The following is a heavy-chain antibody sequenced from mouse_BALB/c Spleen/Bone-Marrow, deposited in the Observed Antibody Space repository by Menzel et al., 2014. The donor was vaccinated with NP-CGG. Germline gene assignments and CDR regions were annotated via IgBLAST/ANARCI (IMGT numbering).Heavy chain of an antibody. Sequence: DVMLVESGGGLVQPGGSLKLSCTASGFDFSRYWMSWLRQAPGKGLQWIGEINPESSTVNYTPSLKDKFIISRDNAKNALYLQVSKVRSEDTALYYCTRLTYYGLSDYWGQGTTLTVSS. CDR2: INPESSTV. J-gene: IGHJ2*01. CDR1: GFDFSRYW. V-gene: IGHV4-1*02. D-gene: IGHD1-2*01. CDR3: TRLTYYGLSDY.